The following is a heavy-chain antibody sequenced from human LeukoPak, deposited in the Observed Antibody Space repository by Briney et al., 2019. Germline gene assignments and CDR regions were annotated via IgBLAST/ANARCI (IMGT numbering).Heavy chain of an antibody. CDR2: IHISGNT. D-gene: IGHD6-13*01. J-gene: IGHJ4*02. Sequence: SETLSLTCTVSGGSISGYYWSWIRQPAGKGLEWIGRIHISGNTNYNPSLKSRVTMSVDTSNNQFSLKVSSLTAADTAVYYCARVRYPAVGTSFVDYWGQGTLVTVSS. CDR3: ARVRYPAVGTSFVDY. CDR1: GGSISGYY. V-gene: IGHV4-4*07.